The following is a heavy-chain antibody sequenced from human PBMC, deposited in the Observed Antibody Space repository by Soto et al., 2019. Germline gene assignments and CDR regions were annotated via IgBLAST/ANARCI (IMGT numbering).Heavy chain of an antibody. V-gene: IGHV4-34*01. CDR2: INHSGST. D-gene: IGHD2-21*01. CDR1: GGSFSGYY. CDR3: ARGSKHIVVTDALDI. Sequence: KTSETLSLTCAVYGGSFSGYYWSWIRQPPGKGLEWIGEINHSGSTNYNPSLKSRVTISVDTSKNQFSLKLSSVTAADTAVYYCARGSKHIVVTDALDIWGQGTMVTVSS. J-gene: IGHJ3*02.